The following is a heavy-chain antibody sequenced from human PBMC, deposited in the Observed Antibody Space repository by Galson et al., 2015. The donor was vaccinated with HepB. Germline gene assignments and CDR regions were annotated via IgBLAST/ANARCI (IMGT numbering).Heavy chain of an antibody. Sequence: LSLTCTVSGGSISSGGYYWSWIRQHPGKGLEWIGYIYYTGSTYYNPSLKSRVTISVDTSKNQFSLKLTSVTAADTAVYYCARDMRYGWYYGMDVWGQGTTVTVSS. D-gene: IGHD3-10*01. J-gene: IGHJ6*02. CDR1: GGSISSGGYY. CDR2: IYYTGST. CDR3: ARDMRYGWYYGMDV. V-gene: IGHV4-31*03.